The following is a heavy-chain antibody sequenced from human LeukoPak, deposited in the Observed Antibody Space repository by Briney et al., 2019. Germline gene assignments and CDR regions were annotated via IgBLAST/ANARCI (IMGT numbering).Heavy chain of an antibody. CDR3: AGAGMRYGDLLDY. V-gene: IGHV3-48*03. Sequence: QPGGSLRLSCAASGFTFSSYEMNWVRQAPGKGLEWVSYISSSGSTIYYADSVKGRFTISRDDAKNSLYLQMNSLRAEDTAVYYCAGAGMRYGDLLDYWGQGTLVTVSS. CDR1: GFTFSSYE. J-gene: IGHJ4*02. CDR2: ISSSGSTI. D-gene: IGHD4-17*01.